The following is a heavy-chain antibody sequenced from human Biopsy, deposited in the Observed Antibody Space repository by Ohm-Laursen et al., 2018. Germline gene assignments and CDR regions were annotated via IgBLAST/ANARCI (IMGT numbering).Heavy chain of an antibody. CDR1: GYTFTGYY. V-gene: IGHV1-2*02. CDR3: ARDPRYGYGSYFDY. J-gene: IGHJ4*02. D-gene: IGHD3-10*01. CDR2: INPNSGVT. Sequence: EASVKVSCKASGYTFTGYYMHWVRQAPGQGLEWMGWINPNSGVTNYAQRFQGRVTMTRDTSISTAYMELSRLRSDDTAVYYCARDPRYGYGSYFDYWGQETLVAVSS.